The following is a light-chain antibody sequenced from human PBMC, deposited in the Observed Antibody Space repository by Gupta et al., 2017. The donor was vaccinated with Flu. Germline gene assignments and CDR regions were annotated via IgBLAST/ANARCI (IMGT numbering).Light chain of an antibody. J-gene: IGLJ3*02. V-gene: IGLV8-61*01. CDR2: NTH. Sequence: AVVTQEPSFSVSPGRTVTLTCGLSSGSVSTTYYPSWYQQSPGQAPRALIYNTHTRSSGVPDRCSGSIIGNKAAITITEAKADDECYDNWEPYMGRAIWMFGGGTKLTVL. CDR3: EPYMGRAIWM. CDR1: SGSVSTTYY.